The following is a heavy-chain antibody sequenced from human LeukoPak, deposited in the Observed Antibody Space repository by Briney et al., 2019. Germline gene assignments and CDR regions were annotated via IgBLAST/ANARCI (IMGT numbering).Heavy chain of an antibody. CDR2: ISSSGSTI. CDR3: ARGNKQQLVYDNWFDP. V-gene: IGHV3-11*04. Sequence: GGSLRLSCAASGFTFSDYYMSWIRQAPGKGLEWVSYISSSGSTIYYADSVKGRFTISRDNAKNSLYLQMNSLRAEDTAVYYCARGNKQQLVYDNWFDPWGQGTLVTVSS. J-gene: IGHJ5*02. D-gene: IGHD6-13*01. CDR1: GFTFSDYY.